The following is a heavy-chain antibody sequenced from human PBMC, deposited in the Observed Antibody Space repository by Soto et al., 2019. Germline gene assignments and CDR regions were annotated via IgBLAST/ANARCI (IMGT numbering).Heavy chain of an antibody. CDR3: ARERGGYGLFDS. J-gene: IGHJ4*02. CDR2: IYPSGMP. V-gene: IGHV4-30-2*01. Sequence: SETLSLTCTVSGGSISNAAYSWSWIRQPPGKGLEWIGYIYPSGMPFYNPSLRSRVTISIDRSNDQFSLNLKSVTAADTAVYSCARERGGYGLFDSWRQGTLVTVAS. CDR1: GGSISNAAYS. D-gene: IGHD2-15*01.